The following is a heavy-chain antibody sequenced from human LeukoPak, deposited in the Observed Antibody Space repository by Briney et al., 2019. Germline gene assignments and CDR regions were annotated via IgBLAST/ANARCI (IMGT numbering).Heavy chain of an antibody. CDR1: GGSISSYY. CDR3: ARPRRSAFDI. J-gene: IGHJ3*02. Sequence: SSETLSPTCTVSGGSISSYYWNWIRQPPGKGLEWIGEINHSGSTNYNPSLKSRVTISVDTSKNQFSLKLSSVTAADTAVYYCARPRRSAFDIWGQGTMVTVSS. CDR2: INHSGST. V-gene: IGHV4-34*01.